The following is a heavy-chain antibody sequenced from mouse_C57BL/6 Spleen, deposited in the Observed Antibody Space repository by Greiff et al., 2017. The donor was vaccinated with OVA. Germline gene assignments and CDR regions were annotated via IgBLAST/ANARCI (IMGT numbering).Heavy chain of an antibody. D-gene: IGHD3-2*02. CDR3: ARRDSSGYYFDY. Sequence: QVQLKQPGAELVRPGSSVKLSCKASGYTFTSYWMHWVKQRPIQGLEWIGNIDPSDSETHYNQKFKDKATLTVDKSSSTAYMQLSSLTSEDSAVYYCARRDSSGYYFDYWGQGTTLTVSS. J-gene: IGHJ2*01. CDR1: GYTFTSYW. CDR2: IDPSDSET. V-gene: IGHV1-52*01.